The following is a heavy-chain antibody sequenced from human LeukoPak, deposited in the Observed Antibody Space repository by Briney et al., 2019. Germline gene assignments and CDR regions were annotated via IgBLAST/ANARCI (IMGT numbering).Heavy chain of an antibody. V-gene: IGHV1-46*01. Sequence: ASVKVSCKASGYTFTSYYMHWVRQAPGQGLEWMGIINPSGGSTSYAQKFQGRVTMTRDTSTSTVYMELSSLRSEDTAVYYCAREDCSSTSCYEGADYNWFDPWGQGTLVTVSS. CDR2: INPSGGST. CDR3: AREDCSSTSCYEGADYNWFDP. J-gene: IGHJ5*02. D-gene: IGHD2-2*01. CDR1: GYTFTSYY.